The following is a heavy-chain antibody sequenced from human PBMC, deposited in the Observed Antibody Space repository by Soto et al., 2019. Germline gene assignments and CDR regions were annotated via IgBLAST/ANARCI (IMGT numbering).Heavy chain of an antibody. D-gene: IGHD3-9*01. CDR1: GFTFSSYG. Sequence: QVQLVESGGGVVQPGRSLRLSCAASGFTFSSYGMHWVRQAPGKGLEWVAVISYDGSNKYYADSVKGRFTISRDNSKNTLYLQMNSLRAEDTAVYYCAKDLGFDHYDILTGYSRGCDYWGQGTLVTVSS. J-gene: IGHJ4*02. CDR3: AKDLGFDHYDILTGYSRGCDY. V-gene: IGHV3-30*18. CDR2: ISYDGSNK.